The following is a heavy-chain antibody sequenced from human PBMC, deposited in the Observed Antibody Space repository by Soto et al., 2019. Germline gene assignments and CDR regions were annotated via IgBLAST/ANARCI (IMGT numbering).Heavy chain of an antibody. CDR3: FGGNGGPQ. Sequence: PGWSLRLSCATYDFTCRNYWMKWVRQAPGKGLEWVANIKPDGSATNYVDSVKGRFTISRDNVRNSVSLQMNSLRVEDTAVYFCFGGNGGPQWGQGTLVTVS. J-gene: IGHJ4*02. CDR2: IKPDGSAT. V-gene: IGHV3-7*03. D-gene: IGHD3-16*01. CDR1: DFTCRNYW.